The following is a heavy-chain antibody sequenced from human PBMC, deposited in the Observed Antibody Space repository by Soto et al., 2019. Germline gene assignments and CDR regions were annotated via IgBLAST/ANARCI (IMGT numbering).Heavy chain of an antibody. CDR1: GYTFTSHS. D-gene: IGHD3-16*01. J-gene: IGHJ4*02. Sequence: QVQVVQSGAEVKKPGASVKVSCKASGYTFTSHSMHWVRQAPGQGLEWMGIINPSGGSRSYAQKFQGRVTMTTDTSTSTVYMELSSLRSEDTAVYYCVRDQGAFDFWGQGTLVTVSS. V-gene: IGHV1-46*01. CDR3: VRDQGAFDF. CDR2: INPSGGSR.